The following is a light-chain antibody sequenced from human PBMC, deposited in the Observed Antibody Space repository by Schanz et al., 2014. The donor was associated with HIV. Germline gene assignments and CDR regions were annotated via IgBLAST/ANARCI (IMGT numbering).Light chain of an antibody. CDR3: QQYKDNSLHT. J-gene: IGKJ2*01. CDR2: TAS. V-gene: IGKV1-5*03. CDR1: QSISNY. Sequence: DIQMTQSPSTLSASVGDRVTISCRASQSISNYLAWYQQKPGKAPKLLIHTASSLESGVPSRFSGGGSGTEFTLTISSLQPDDLATYYCQQYKDNSLHTFGQGTKVEIK.